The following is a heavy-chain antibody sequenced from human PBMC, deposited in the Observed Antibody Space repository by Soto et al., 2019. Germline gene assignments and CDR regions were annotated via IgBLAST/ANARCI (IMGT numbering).Heavy chain of an antibody. V-gene: IGHV4-38-2*02. CDR3: AREYSSSSNWFDP. J-gene: IGHJ5*02. Sequence: SETLSLTCAVSGYSISSGYYWGWIRQPPGKGLEWIGSVYHSGNTHYNPSLKSRVIISVDTSKNQFSLKLRSVTAADTAVYYCAREYSSSSNWFDPWGQGTLVTVSS. D-gene: IGHD6-13*01. CDR2: VYHSGNT. CDR1: GYSISSGYY.